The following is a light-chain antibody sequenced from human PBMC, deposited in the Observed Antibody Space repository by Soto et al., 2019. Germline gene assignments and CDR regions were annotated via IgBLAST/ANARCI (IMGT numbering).Light chain of an antibody. CDR1: QNINND. CDR2: DAS. CDR3: QQYESLPYT. Sequence: DIQMTQSPSSLSASVGDRVTITCQASQNINNDLSWYQQKPGKAPKLLIYDASSLEDGVPSRFSGGGSGTDFTLIIRSLQPEDLATYYCQQYESLPYTFGQGTQLEIK. V-gene: IGKV1-33*01. J-gene: IGKJ2*01.